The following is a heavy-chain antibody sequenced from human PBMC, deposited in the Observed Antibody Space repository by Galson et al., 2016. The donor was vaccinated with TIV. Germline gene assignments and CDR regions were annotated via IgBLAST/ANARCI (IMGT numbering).Heavy chain of an antibody. CDR1: GYTFSDYY. D-gene: IGHD3-9*01. V-gene: IGHV1-2*02. CDR2: INPKDGDT. Sequence: QSGAEVKKPGASVKVSCKASGYTFSDYYIHWVRQAPGQGLQWMGWINPKDGDTYFAQDFHGRVSMTRDTSFSTVYLEMSRLRSDDTSLYYCARDHDLLTGHSSFDLWGQGTLVTVSS. CDR3: ARDHDLLTGHSSFDL. J-gene: IGHJ4*02.